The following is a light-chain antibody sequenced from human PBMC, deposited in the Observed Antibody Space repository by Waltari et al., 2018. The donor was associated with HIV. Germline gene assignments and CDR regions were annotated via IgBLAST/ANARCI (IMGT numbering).Light chain of an antibody. Sequence: DIQMTQSPSSLSASVGDRVTITCRASQGISNYLAWYQQKPGKVPKLLIYAASTLQSGVPSRCSGSGSGTDFTLTISGLQPEDVATYYCQKYNSAPRTFGQGTKLEIK. CDR1: QGISNY. CDR2: AAS. V-gene: IGKV1-27*01. CDR3: QKYNSAPRT. J-gene: IGKJ2*01.